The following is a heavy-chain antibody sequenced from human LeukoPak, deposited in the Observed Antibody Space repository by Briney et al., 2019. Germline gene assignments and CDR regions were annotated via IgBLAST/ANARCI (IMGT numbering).Heavy chain of an antibody. J-gene: IGHJ4*02. CDR2: IYPGDSDT. V-gene: IGHV5-51*01. CDR1: GYSFTTYW. D-gene: IGHD3-22*01. CDR3: ARSSRGSGYYLLDY. Sequence: PGGSLRLSCKGSGYSFTTYWIGWVRQMPGKGLEWMGIIYPGDSDTRYSPSFQGQVTISADKSISTAYLQWSSLKASDTAMYYCARSSRGSGYYLLDYWGQGTLVTVSS.